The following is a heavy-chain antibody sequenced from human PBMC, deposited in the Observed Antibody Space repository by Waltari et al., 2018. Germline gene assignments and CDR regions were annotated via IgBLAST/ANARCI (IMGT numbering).Heavy chain of an antibody. J-gene: IGHJ4*02. D-gene: IGHD2-8*02. CDR2: INPKSGGT. CDR1: GYTFTDYH. Sequence: QVQLVQSGAEVTKPGASVKVSCKPSGYTFTDYHIHWVRQAPGQGLEWMGWINPKSGGTYYAQTLQGWGTMTRDTSTSTVYMELSSLKSDDTAMYYCARRSCTGECYAPYVYWGQGSLVTVSS. CDR3: ARRSCTGECYAPYVY. V-gene: IGHV1-2*04.